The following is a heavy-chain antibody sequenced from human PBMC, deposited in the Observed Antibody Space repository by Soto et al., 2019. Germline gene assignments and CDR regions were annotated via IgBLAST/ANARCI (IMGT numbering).Heavy chain of an antibody. CDR2: IYYSGST. CDR3: ARGVAGKPNWFDP. Sequence: TSETLSLTCTVSGGSISSGDYYWSWIRQPPGKGLEWIGYIYYSGSTYYNPSLKSRVTISVDTSKNQFSLKLSSVTAADTAVYYCARGVAGKPNWFDPWGQGTLVTVSS. J-gene: IGHJ5*02. CDR1: GGSISSGDYY. V-gene: IGHV4-30-4*01. D-gene: IGHD6-19*01.